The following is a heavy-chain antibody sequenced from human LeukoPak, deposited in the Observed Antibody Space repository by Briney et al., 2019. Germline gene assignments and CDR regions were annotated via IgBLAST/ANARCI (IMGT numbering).Heavy chain of an antibody. J-gene: IGHJ4*02. CDR3: AKGGIPAGPGY. CDR2: ISGSGGST. CDR1: GFTFSSYA. D-gene: IGHD6-13*01. V-gene: IGHV3-23*01. Sequence: GGSLRLSCAASGFTFSSYAMSWVRQAPGKGLEWVSAISGSGGSTHYADSVKGRFTISRDNSKNTLYLQMNSLRAEHTAVYFCAKGGIPAGPGYWGQGTLVTVSS.